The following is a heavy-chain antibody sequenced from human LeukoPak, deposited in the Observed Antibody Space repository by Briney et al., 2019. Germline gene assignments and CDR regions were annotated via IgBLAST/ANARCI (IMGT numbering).Heavy chain of an antibody. J-gene: IGHJ1*01. V-gene: IGHV1-18*01. D-gene: IGHD3-22*01. CDR3: ARGGRPYYYGSSGYQKVEYFQH. CDR1: GYTFTSYG. CDR2: ISAYNGNT. Sequence: ASVKVSCKASGYTFTSYGISWVRQAPGQGLEWMGWISAYNGNTNYAQKLQGRVTMTTDTSTSTAYMELRSLRSDDTAVYYCARGGRPYYYGSSGYQKVEYFQHWGQGTLVTVSS.